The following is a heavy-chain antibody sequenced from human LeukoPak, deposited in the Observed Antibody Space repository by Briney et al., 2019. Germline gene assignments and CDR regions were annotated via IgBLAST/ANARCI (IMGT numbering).Heavy chain of an antibody. V-gene: IGHV1-69*01. Sequence: SVKVSCKASGGTLSDHVISWVRQAPGHGLEWMGGIIPLKGTSKLTQKLQDRATISADESTNTVYMEVRSLRSEDTALYYCATYDVLTGFEYWGQGTLVIVSS. J-gene: IGHJ4*02. CDR1: GGTLSDHV. CDR3: ATYDVLTGFEY. CDR2: IIPLKGTS. D-gene: IGHD3-9*01.